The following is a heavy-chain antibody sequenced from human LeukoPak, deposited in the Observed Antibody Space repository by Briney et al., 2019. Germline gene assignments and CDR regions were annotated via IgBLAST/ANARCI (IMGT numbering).Heavy chain of an antibody. CDR3: ARLVGGSNYGLFDY. D-gene: IGHD5-18*01. Sequence: GESLKISCKGSGYTFTSYWIGWVRQMPGKGPEWMGIIYPDDSDTKYSPSFHGQVTISADKSISTAYLQWSSLKASDTAMYYCARLVGGSNYGLFDYWGQGTLVTVSS. CDR2: IYPDDSDT. J-gene: IGHJ4*02. V-gene: IGHV5-51*01. CDR1: GYTFTSYW.